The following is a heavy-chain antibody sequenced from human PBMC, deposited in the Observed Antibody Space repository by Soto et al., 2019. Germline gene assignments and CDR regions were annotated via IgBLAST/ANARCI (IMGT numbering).Heavy chain of an antibody. V-gene: IGHV1-3*01. D-gene: IGHD6-13*01. CDR3: AREYSSSTPLLDY. J-gene: IGHJ4*02. CDR1: GYTFTDYA. CDR2: INGGNGNT. Sequence: QVQLVQSGGEVKKPGASVKVSCKPSGYTFTDYAMHWVRQAPGQRLEWMAWINGGNGNTKYSQKFQGRVTITGDTSASTAYMELSSLRSEDTAMYYCAREYSSSTPLLDYWGQGTLVTVSS.